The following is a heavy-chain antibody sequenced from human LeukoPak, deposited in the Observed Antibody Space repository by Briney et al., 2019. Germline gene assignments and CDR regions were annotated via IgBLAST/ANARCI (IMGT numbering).Heavy chain of an antibody. J-gene: IGHJ4*01. D-gene: IGHD6-19*01. V-gene: IGHV3-30-3*01. CDR2: VSKDGNNI. CDR1: GFDFINFH. CDR3: ARDFLWLVDY. Sequence: GGPLRLSCAASGFDFINFHIHWVRQAPGKGLEWLAFVSKDGNNIDYADSVKGRFTISRDNSKSTLYLQMNSLRADDTAIYYCARDFLWLVDYWGQEPWSPSPQ.